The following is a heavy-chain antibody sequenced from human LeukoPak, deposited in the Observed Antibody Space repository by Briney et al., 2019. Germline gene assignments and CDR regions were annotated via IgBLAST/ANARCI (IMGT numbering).Heavy chain of an antibody. V-gene: IGHV3-11*06. J-gene: IGHJ4*02. Sequence: GGSLRLSCAASGFTFSDYHMSWIRQAPGKGLEWVSYITSSSSYTNYADSVKGRFTISRDNAKNSLYLQMNSLRDEDTAVYYCATKMATKGSFEYWGQGTLVTVSS. CDR2: ITSSSSYT. CDR1: GFTFSDYH. D-gene: IGHD5-24*01. CDR3: ATKMATKGSFEY.